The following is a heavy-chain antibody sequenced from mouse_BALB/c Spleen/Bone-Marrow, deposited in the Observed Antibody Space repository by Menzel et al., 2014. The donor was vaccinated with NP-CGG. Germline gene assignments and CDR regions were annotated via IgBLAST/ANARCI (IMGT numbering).Heavy chain of an antibody. CDR2: T. Sequence: TNYNSALMSRLSISKDNSKSQVFLKMNSLQTDDTAMYYCARGSYYEGAMDYWGQGTSVTVSS. D-gene: IGHD1-1*01. CDR3: ARGSYYEGAMDY. J-gene: IGHJ4*01. V-gene: IGHV2-9*02.